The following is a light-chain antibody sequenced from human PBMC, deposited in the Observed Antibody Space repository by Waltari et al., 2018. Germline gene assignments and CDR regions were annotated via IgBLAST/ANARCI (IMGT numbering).Light chain of an antibody. Sequence: QSLLTQAPSASAPPGQRITMTCSGSNSNIGKNTVNWYQHLPGTAPKLLVYRNDQRPSEVPDRFSGSRSGTSASLAISGLQFDDEADYYCATWDDSLNGWVFGGGTRLTVL. CDR1: NSNIGKNT. V-gene: IGLV1-44*01. CDR3: ATWDDSLNGWV. J-gene: IGLJ3*02. CDR2: RND.